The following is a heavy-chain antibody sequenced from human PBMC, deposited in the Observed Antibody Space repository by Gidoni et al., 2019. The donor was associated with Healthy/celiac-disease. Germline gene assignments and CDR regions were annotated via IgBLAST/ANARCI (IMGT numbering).Heavy chain of an antibody. D-gene: IGHD3-22*01. CDR1: GGSFRGYY. CDR2: INHSGST. V-gene: IGHV4-34*01. Sequence: QVQLQQWGAGLLKPSETLSLTCAVYGGSFRGYYWSWIRQPPGKGLEWIGEINHSGSTNYNPSLKSRVTISVDTSKNQFSLKLSSVTAADTAVYYCARDGHDSSGPGGYYYYMDVWGKGTTVTVSS. CDR3: ARDGHDSSGPGGYYYYMDV. J-gene: IGHJ6*03.